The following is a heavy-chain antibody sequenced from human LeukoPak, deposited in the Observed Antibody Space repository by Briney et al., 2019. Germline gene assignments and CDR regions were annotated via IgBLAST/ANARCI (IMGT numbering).Heavy chain of an antibody. CDR2: INHSRNT. V-gene: IGHV4-34*01. Sequence: SETLSLTCTVSGGSISSYYWSWIRQPPGKGLEWIGEINHSRNTNYNPSLKSRVSMSIDTSKNQFSLKLSSVTAADTAVYYCASRYCTNGVCTHEYWGRGTLVIVSS. CDR3: ASRYCTNGVCTHEY. J-gene: IGHJ4*02. D-gene: IGHD2-8*01. CDR1: GGSISSYY.